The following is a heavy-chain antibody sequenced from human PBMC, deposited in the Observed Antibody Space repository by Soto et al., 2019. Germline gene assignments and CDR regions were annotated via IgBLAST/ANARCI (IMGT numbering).Heavy chain of an antibody. CDR1: GGTFTSYG. J-gene: IGHJ4*02. V-gene: IGHV1-18*01. D-gene: IGHD5-12*01. Sequence: GASVKVSCKASGGTFTSYGISWVRQAPGQGLEWMGWISAFNGNTYYAQKLQGRVTMTTDTSTSTAYMELRSLRSDDTAVYYCARDYPRGGYNHYWGQGTLVTVSS. CDR2: ISAFNGNT. CDR3: ARDYPRGGYNHY.